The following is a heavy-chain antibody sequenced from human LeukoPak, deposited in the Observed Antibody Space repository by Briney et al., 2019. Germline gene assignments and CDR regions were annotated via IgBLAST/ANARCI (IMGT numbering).Heavy chain of an antibody. J-gene: IGHJ6*02. CDR3: ARHLGPGWHAMDV. CDR1: GGSISSSKYY. D-gene: IGHD2-15*01. V-gene: IGHV4-39*01. Sequence: ETLSLTCTVSGGSISSSKYYWGWIRQPPGKGLEWIGSIYYSGTTYYNPSLKRRVTISVDTSKTQFSLRLSSVTAADTAVYYCARHLGPGWHAMDVWGQGTTVTVSS. CDR2: IYYSGTT.